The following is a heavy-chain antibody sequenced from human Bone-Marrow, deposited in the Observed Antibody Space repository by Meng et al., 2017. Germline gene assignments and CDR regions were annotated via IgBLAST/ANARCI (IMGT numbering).Heavy chain of an antibody. CDR2: IYYSGST. CDR3: ARPRHYGSGIGNPANDY. J-gene: IGHJ4*02. V-gene: IGHV4-39*07. D-gene: IGHD3-10*01. CDR1: GGSISSSSYY. Sequence: SETLSLTCTVSGGSISSSSYYWGWIRQPPGKGLEWIGSIYYSGSTCYNPSLKSRVTISVDTSKNQFSLKLSSVTAADTAVYYCARPRHYGSGIGNPANDYWGQGTLVTVSS.